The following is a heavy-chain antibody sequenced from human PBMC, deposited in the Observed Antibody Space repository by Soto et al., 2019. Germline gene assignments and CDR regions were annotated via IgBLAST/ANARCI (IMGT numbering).Heavy chain of an antibody. J-gene: IGHJ6*02. D-gene: IGHD6-13*01. CDR2: INAANGKT. CDR3: ASSSAGGRGFYAWDV. CDR1: GYTFTTYD. V-gene: IGHV1-3*01. Sequence: QVQLVQSGAEVKKPGASVKVSCKASGYTFTTYDIHWVRQAPGQRLEWMGWINAANGKTKYSQKFQGRVTITRDTSAHTFYMEVNTLRSEDTAVFYCASSSAGGRGFYAWDVWGQGTTVTLSS.